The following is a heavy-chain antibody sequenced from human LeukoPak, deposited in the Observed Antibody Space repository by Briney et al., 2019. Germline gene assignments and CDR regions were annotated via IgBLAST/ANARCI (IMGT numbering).Heavy chain of an antibody. CDR2: INPSGGST. V-gene: IGHV1-46*01. CDR1: GYTFTSYY. Sequence: ASVKVSCKASGYTFTSYYMHWVRQAPAQGLEWMGIINPSGGSTSYAQKFQGRVTMTRDTSTSAVYMELSSLSSEDTGVYYCARAVPYDSGLFDYWGQGTLVTVSS. CDR3: ARAVPYDSGLFDY. D-gene: IGHD4-17*01. J-gene: IGHJ4*02.